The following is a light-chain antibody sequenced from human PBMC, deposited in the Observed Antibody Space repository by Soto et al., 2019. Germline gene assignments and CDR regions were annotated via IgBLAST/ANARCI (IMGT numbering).Light chain of an antibody. J-gene: IGLJ2*01. CDR1: SRDIGGYKY. Sequence: QAVVTQPASVSGSPGQSITISCTGTSRDIGGYKYVSWYQQHPGKAPKRIIYEVTNRPSGVSVRLSGSKSGNTASLTISGPQAEDEADYYCSSYTINGTLLLFGGGTKLTVL. CDR3: SSYTINGTLLL. V-gene: IGLV2-14*01. CDR2: EVT.